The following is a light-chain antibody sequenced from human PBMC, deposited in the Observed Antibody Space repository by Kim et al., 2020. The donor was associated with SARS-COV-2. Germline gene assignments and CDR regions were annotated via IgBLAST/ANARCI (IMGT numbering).Light chain of an antibody. CDR3: QQRSNWPRTT. J-gene: IGKJ5*01. CDR2: VAS. CDR1: QSVSSY. V-gene: IGKV3-11*01. Sequence: SPGKRVPLPDRASQSVSSYLAWYPQKPGQALTLLFFVASNRATGIPARFSGSGSGTDFTLTISSLEPEEFAVYYCQQRSNWPRTTFGQGTRLESK.